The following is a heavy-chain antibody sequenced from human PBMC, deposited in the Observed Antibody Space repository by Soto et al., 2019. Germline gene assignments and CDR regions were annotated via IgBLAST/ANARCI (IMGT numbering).Heavy chain of an antibody. CDR1: GFTFSSYA. V-gene: IGHV3-21*06. CDR2: ISGIRDYI. CDR3: AREGVHNYNEYYFDY. D-gene: IGHD3-22*01. Sequence: PGGSLRLSCAASGFTFSSYAMSWVRQAPGKGLEWVSSISGIRDYIRYADSVKGRFTISRDNAKTSLYLQMNSLTAEDTAVYYCAREGVHNYNEYYFDYWGQGTLVTVSS. J-gene: IGHJ4*02.